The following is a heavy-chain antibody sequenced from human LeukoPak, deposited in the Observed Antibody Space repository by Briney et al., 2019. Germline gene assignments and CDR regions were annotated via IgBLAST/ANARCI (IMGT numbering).Heavy chain of an antibody. CDR2: INPSGTTT. Sequence: ASVKVSCKASGYVYTSHWMHWVRQAPGQGLEWMGVINPSGTTTAYAQKFQGRVTMTRDTSTSTDYLELRSLRSEDTATYYCARDHSRTEGGTSFWRFDPWGQGTLVIVSS. D-gene: IGHD1-26*01. V-gene: IGHV1-46*01. CDR3: ARDHSRTEGGTSFWRFDP. CDR1: GYVYTSHW. J-gene: IGHJ5*02.